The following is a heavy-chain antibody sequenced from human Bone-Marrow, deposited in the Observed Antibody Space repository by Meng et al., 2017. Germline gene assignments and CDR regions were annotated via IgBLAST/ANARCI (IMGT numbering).Heavy chain of an antibody. V-gene: IGHV1-18*01. Sequence: ASVKVSCKASGYTFTSYGISWVRQAPGQGLEWMGWISAYNGNTNYAQKLQGRVTMTTDTPTSTAYMELRGLRSDDTAVYYCARDWVSRCFDWLPPSIDYWGQGTLVTVSS. CDR2: ISAYNGNT. J-gene: IGHJ4*02. CDR3: ARDWVSRCFDWLPPSIDY. D-gene: IGHD3-9*01. CDR1: GYTFTSYG.